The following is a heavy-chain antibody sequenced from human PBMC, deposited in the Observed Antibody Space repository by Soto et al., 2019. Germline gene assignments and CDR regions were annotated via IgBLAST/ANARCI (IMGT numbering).Heavy chain of an antibody. CDR3: ARDPGEYYDILTGYYNYYGMDV. Sequence: QVQLVESGGGVVQPGRSLRLSCAASGFTFSSYAMHWVRQAPGKGLEWVAVISYDGSNKYYADSVKGRFTISRDNSKNTLYLQMNSLRAEDTAVYYCARDPGEYYDILTGYYNYYGMDVWGQGTTVTVSS. CDR1: GFTFSSYA. J-gene: IGHJ6*02. CDR2: ISYDGSNK. V-gene: IGHV3-30-3*01. D-gene: IGHD3-9*01.